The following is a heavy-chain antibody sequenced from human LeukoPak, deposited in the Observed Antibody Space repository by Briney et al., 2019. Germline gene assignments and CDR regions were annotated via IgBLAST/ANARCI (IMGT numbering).Heavy chain of an antibody. D-gene: IGHD2-2*01. CDR1: GGSISSYY. Sequence: PSETLSLTCTVSGGSISSYYWSWIRQPPGKGLEWIGYIYYSGSTNYNPSLKSRVTISVDTSKNQFSLKLSSVTAADTAVYYCARGLIVVVPAATGFFDYWGQGTLVTVSS. CDR2: IYYSGST. CDR3: ARGLIVVVPAATGFFDY. V-gene: IGHV4-59*01. J-gene: IGHJ4*02.